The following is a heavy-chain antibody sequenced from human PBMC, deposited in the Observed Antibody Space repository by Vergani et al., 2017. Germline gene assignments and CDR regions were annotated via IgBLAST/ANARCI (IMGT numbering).Heavy chain of an antibody. D-gene: IGHD3-22*01. CDR1: GGTFSSYA. J-gene: IGHJ6*02. V-gene: IGHV1-69*12. Sequence: QVQLVQSGAEVKKPGSSVKVSCKASGGTFSSYAISWVRQAPGQGLEWMGGIIPIFGTANYAQKFQGRVTITADESTSTAYMELSSLRSEDTAVYYCALARRRGYYDSSGSPYYYGMDVWGQGTTVTVYS. CDR3: ALARRRGYYDSSGSPYYYGMDV. CDR2: IIPIFGTA.